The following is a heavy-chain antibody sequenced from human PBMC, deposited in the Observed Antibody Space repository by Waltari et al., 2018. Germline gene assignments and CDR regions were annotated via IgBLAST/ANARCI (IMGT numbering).Heavy chain of an antibody. D-gene: IGHD2-21*02. CDR1: GFPIVSAYY. CDR2: AYHSGSA. CDR3: ARLSPYTSSGDFFDP. Sequence: QVQLQESGPRLVKPSETLSLTCSVSGFPIVSAYYWAWVRQSPGGGLGWIGSAYHSGSADYNPSRKGRVTISVDTSKNQFSLKLTSVTVADSGVYYCARLSPYTSSGDFFDPWGQGALVTVSS. J-gene: IGHJ5*02. V-gene: IGHV4-38-2*01.